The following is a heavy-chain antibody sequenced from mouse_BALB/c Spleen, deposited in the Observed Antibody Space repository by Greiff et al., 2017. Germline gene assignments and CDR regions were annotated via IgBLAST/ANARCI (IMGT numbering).Heavy chain of an antibody. J-gene: IGHJ4*01. CDR1: GYTFTSYW. CDR2: INPSNGRT. V-gene: IGHV1S81*02. Sequence: VQLQQPGAELVKPGASVKLSCKASGYTFTSYWMHWVKQRPGQGLEWIGEINPSNGRTNYNEKFKSKATLTVDKSSSTAYMQLSSLTSEDSAVYYCASSIRADYAMDYWGQGTSVTVSS. D-gene: IGHD3-3*01. CDR3: ASSIRADYAMDY.